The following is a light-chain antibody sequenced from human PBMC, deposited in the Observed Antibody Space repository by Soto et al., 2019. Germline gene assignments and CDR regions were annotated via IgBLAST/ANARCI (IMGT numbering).Light chain of an antibody. CDR3: QQYDYWWT. CDR2: SAS. J-gene: IGKJ1*01. CDR1: QSVTNN. Sequence: VVMTQSPATLSVSPGERVTLSCRASQSVTNNLAWYHQRPGQAPKLLMYSASARATGVPARFSGSGSGTEFTLTISSLQSEDFGVYYCQQYDYWWTFGQGTKVDIK. V-gene: IGKV3-15*01.